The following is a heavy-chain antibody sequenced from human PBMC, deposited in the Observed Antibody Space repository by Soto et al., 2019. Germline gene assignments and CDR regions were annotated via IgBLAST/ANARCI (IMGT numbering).Heavy chain of an antibody. V-gene: IGHV4-30-2*01. Sequence: TLSLTCGVSGGSISSGGYSWSWIRQPPGKGLEWIGYIYHSGYTSYSPSLKSRVTISVDRSKNQFSMNLKSATAADTAVYFCARSQALIAIDIWGQGTAVT. J-gene: IGHJ3*02. CDR3: ARSQALIAIDI. CDR2: IYHSGYT. CDR1: GGSISSGGYS. D-gene: IGHD3-9*01.